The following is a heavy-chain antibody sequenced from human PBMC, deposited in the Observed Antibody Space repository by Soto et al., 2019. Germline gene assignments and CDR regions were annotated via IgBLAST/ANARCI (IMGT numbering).Heavy chain of an antibody. D-gene: IGHD6-19*01. CDR1: GGSISNYY. CDR3: ARDDGLAVAGYHWFDP. V-gene: IGHV4-59*01. J-gene: IGHJ5*02. Sequence: SETLSLTCSVSGGSISNYYWSWIRQPPGKGLEWIGNIYYSGSTNYNPSLKSRVTISVDTSKNQFSLKLSSVTAADTAVYYCARDDGLAVAGYHWFDPWGQGTQVT. CDR2: IYYSGST.